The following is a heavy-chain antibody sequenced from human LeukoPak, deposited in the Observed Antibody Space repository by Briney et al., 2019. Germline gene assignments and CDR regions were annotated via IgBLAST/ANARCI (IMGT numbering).Heavy chain of an antibody. D-gene: IGHD6-13*01. V-gene: IGHV4-34*01. Sequence: KTSETLSLTCAVYGGSFSGYYWSWIRQPPGKGLEWIGEINHSGSTNYNPSLKSRVTISIDTSKNQFSLKLSSVTAADTAVYFCARRMGQQLGVDAFDVWGQGTMVTVSS. J-gene: IGHJ3*01. CDR2: INHSGST. CDR3: ARRMGQQLGVDAFDV. CDR1: GGSFSGYY.